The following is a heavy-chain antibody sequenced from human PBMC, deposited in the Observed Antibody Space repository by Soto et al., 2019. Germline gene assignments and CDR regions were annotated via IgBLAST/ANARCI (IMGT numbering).Heavy chain of an antibody. CDR2: IWYDGSSE. Sequence: WGSLRLSCAASGFTFSNYGVHWVRQAPGKGLEWVAVIWYDGSSEYYTESVKGRFTISRDNSKNTLYLQMNSLRAEDTAVYYCARVPGSGTYYDNRIANDAFDIWGQGTMVTVSS. D-gene: IGHD3-10*01. CDR1: GFTFSNYG. V-gene: IGHV3-33*01. CDR3: ARVPGSGTYYDNRIANDAFDI. J-gene: IGHJ3*02.